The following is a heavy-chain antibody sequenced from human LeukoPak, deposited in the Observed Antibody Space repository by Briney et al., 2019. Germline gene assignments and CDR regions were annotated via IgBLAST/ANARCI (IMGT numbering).Heavy chain of an antibody. V-gene: IGHV3-30*02. CDR2: IRYDGDNQ. D-gene: IGHD6-13*01. Sequence: TGGSLRLSCAASGFTFSNYGMHWVRQAPGKGLEWVAFIRYDGDNQYYADSVKGRFTISRDNSKNTLYLQMNSLRAEDTAVYYCARERAAALGWWGQGTLVTVSS. J-gene: IGHJ4*02. CDR3: ARERAAALGW. CDR1: GFTFSNYG.